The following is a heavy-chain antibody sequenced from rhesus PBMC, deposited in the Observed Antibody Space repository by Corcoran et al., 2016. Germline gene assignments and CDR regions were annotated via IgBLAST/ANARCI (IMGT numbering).Heavy chain of an antibody. V-gene: IGHV4S10*01. CDR1: GGSISYSYR. D-gene: IGHD6-25*01. J-gene: IGHJ4*01. Sequence: QVQLQESGPGVVKPSETLSPTCAVSGGSISYSYRWSWISQPPGKGLEWMGSIDGSSTSTNYNPSLKSRVTISKNTSKNRFSLTLSSVTATDPAVYYCARGVRAAAGIDYWGQGVLVTVSS. CDR2: IDGSSTST. CDR3: ARGVRAAAGIDY.